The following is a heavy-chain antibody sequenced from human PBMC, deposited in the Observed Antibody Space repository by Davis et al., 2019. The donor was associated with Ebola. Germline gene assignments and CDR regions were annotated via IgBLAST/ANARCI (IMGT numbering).Heavy chain of an antibody. J-gene: IGHJ3*02. CDR3: ARGKDYVI. Sequence: PSETLSLTCTISGASIGTYFWSWVRQSPGQGLEWIAYINYLGSTSYNPSLRSRVTISVDKSKNQFSLKVTSVTAADTAVYYCARGKDYVIWGQGTMVTVSS. D-gene: IGHD3-10*02. V-gene: IGHV4-59*01. CDR1: GASIGTYF. CDR2: INYLGST.